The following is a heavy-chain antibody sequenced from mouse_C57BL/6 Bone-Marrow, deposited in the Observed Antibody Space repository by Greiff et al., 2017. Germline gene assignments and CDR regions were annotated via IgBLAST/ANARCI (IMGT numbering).Heavy chain of an antibody. V-gene: IGHV5-6*01. CDR2: ISSGGSYT. CDR1: GFTFSSYG. Sequence: EVQVVESGGDLVKPGGSLKLSCAASGFTFSSYGMSWVRQTPDKRLEWVATISSGGSYTYYPDSVKGRFTISRDNAKNTLYLQMSSLKSEDTAMYYCARLQDYWGQGTTLTVSS. J-gene: IGHJ2*01. CDR3: ARLQDY.